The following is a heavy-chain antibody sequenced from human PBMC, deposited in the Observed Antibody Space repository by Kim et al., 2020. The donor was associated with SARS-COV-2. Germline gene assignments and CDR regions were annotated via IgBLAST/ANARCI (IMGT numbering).Heavy chain of an antibody. D-gene: IGHD3-16*01. CDR2: T. J-gene: IGHJ4*02. Sequence: TNYAQKFQGRVTITADESTSTGYMERSSLRSEDTAVYYCARGKYGKYYFDYWGRGTLVTVSS. V-gene: IGHV1-69*01. CDR3: ARGKYGKYYFDY.